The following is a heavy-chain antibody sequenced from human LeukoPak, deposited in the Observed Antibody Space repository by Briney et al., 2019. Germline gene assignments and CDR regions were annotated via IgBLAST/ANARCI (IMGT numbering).Heavy chain of an antibody. CDR3: ARGVGAPYYYYYMDV. CDR1: GGTFSSYT. Sequence: SVKVSCKASGGTFSSYTISWVRPAPGQGLEWMGRIIPILGIANYAQKFQGRVTITADKSTSTAYMELSSLRSEDTAVYYCARGVGAPYYYYYMDVWGKGTTVTVSS. D-gene: IGHD1-26*01. V-gene: IGHV1-69*02. J-gene: IGHJ6*03. CDR2: IIPILGIA.